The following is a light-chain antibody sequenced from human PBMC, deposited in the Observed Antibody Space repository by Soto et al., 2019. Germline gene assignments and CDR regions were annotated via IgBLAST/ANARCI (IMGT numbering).Light chain of an antibody. CDR3: QQYGSSGT. Sequence: EIVLTQSPATLSLSPGERSTLSCSASQSVSSNLAGYQQKPGQAPRLLIYGASNRATGIPDRFSGSGSGTDFTLTISRLEPEDFAVYYCQQYGSSGTFGQGTKXDI. CDR2: GAS. CDR1: QSVSSN. J-gene: IGKJ1*01. V-gene: IGKV3-20*01.